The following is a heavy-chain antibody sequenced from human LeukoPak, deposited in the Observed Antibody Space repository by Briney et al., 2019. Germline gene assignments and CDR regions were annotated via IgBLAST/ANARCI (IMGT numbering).Heavy chain of an antibody. CDR3: ARVSHIVVVVAATLSWFDP. CDR1: GYTFTSYG. CDR2: ISAYNDNT. V-gene: IGHV1-18*01. D-gene: IGHD2-15*01. Sequence: ASVKVSCKASGYTFTSYGISGVRQAPGQGLEGMGWISAYNDNTNYAQKLQGRVTMTTDTSTSTAYMELRSLRSDDTAVYYCARVSHIVVVVAATLSWFDPWGQGTLVTVSS. J-gene: IGHJ5*02.